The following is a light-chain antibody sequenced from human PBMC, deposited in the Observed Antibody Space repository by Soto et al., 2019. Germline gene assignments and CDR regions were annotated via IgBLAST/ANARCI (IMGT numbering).Light chain of an antibody. Sequence: QSALTQPASVSGSPGQSITISCTGTSNDVGGYNFVSWYQQFPGKAPKLIIYEVTNRPSGVSNRFSGSKSGNTASLTISGLQAEDEADYYCSSYTSIRGVFGGGTTLTVL. CDR2: EVT. V-gene: IGLV2-14*01. CDR3: SSYTSIRGV. CDR1: SNDVGGYNF. J-gene: IGLJ3*02.